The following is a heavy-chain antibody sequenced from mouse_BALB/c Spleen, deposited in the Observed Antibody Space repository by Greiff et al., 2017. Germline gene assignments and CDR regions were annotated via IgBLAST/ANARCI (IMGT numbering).Heavy chain of an antibody. CDR2: IRSKSNNYAT. J-gene: IGHJ3*01. Sequence: EVHLVESGGGLVQPKGSLKLSCAASGFTFNTYAMNWVRQAPGKGLEWVARIRSKSNNYATYYADSVKDRFTISRDDSQSMLYLQMNNLKTEDTAMYYCVRQGEAYWGQGTLVTVSA. CDR3: VRQGEAY. CDR1: GFTFNTYA. V-gene: IGHV10-1*02.